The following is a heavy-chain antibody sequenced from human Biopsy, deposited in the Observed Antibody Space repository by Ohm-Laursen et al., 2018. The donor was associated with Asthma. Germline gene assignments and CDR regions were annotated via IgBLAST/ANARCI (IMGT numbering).Heavy chain of an antibody. V-gene: IGHV3-9*01. CDR2: ISWNSGNI. CDR3: AKSADYYDSTDYLDF. D-gene: IGHD3-22*01. J-gene: IGHJ4*01. CDR1: GFSFDDCA. Sequence: SLRLSCAASGFSFDDCAMHWVRQAPGKGLEWVSSISWNSGNIDYADSVKGRFTISRDNAKNSLYLQMQSLRPEDTVFYYCAKSADYYDSTDYLDFWGRGTLVTVSS.